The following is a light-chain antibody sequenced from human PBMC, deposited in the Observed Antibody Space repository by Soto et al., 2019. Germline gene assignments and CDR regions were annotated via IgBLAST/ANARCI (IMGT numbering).Light chain of an antibody. CDR2: EVS. Sequence: QSALTQPASVSGSPGQSITISCTGTTSDVGLYNYVSWYQQHPGKAPKLMISEVSNRPSGVSNRFSGSKSGNTASLTISGLQAEDEADYYCGSYSSTDTPFVFGTGTKVTVL. CDR3: GSYSSTDTPFV. CDR1: TSDVGLYNY. J-gene: IGLJ1*01. V-gene: IGLV2-14*01.